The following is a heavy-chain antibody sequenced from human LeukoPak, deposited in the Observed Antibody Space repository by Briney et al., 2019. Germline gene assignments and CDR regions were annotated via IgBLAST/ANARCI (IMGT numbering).Heavy chain of an antibody. J-gene: IGHJ6*03. CDR2: IYHSGST. Sequence: PETLSLTCTVSGYSISSGYYWGWIRQPPGKGLEWIGSIYHSGSTYYNPSLKSRVTISVDTSKNQFSLKLSSVTAADTAVYYCASYYGSGSRGLYYYMDVWGKGTTVTVSS. V-gene: IGHV4-38-2*02. CDR3: ASYYGSGSRGLYYYMDV. D-gene: IGHD3-10*01. CDR1: GYSISSGYY.